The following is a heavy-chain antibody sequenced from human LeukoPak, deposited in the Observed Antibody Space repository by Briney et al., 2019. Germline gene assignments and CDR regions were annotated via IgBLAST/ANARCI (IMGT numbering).Heavy chain of an antibody. D-gene: IGHD2-8*02. CDR3: ARNPYGTGQFDP. CDR1: GYTFTTYD. J-gene: IGHJ5*02. Sequence: ASVKVSCKASGYTFTTYDINWVRQATGRGLEWMGWMSPNNGKTGYAQKFQGRVTMTRDTSINTANMELSSLTSEDTAVYYCARNPYGTGQFDPWGQGILVTVSS. CDR2: MSPNNGKT. V-gene: IGHV1-8*01.